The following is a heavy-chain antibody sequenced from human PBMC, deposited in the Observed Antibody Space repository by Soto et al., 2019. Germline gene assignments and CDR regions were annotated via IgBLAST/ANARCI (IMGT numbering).Heavy chain of an antibody. CDR1: GYSFTSYW. D-gene: IGHD3-22*01. J-gene: IGHJ5*02. CDR3: ARLAFYDSSGHYPGGNWFDP. Sequence: PGESLKISCKGSGYSFTSYWIGWVRQMPGKGLEWMGIIYPGDSDTRYSPSFQGQVTISADKSISTAYLQWSSLKASDTAMYYCARLAFYDSSGHYPGGNWFDPWGQGTLVTVSS. CDR2: IYPGDSDT. V-gene: IGHV5-51*01.